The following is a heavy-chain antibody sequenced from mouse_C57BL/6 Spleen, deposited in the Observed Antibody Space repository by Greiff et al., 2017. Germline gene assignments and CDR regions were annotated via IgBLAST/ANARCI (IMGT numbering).Heavy chain of an antibody. CDR3: ARFSATVVATDYYAMDY. V-gene: IGHV1-26*01. Sequence: EVQLQQSGPELVKPGASVKISCKASGYTFTDYYMNWVKQSHGKSLEWIGDINPNNGGTSYNQKFKGKATLTVDTSSSTAYMELRSLTSEDSAVYYCARFSATVVATDYYAMDYWGQGTSVTVSS. D-gene: IGHD1-1*01. J-gene: IGHJ4*01. CDR2: INPNNGGT. CDR1: GYTFTDYY.